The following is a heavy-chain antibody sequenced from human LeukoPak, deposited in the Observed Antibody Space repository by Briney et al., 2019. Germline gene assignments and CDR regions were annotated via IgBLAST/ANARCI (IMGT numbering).Heavy chain of an antibody. D-gene: IGHD3-9*01. CDR1: GYSISSGYY. J-gene: IGHJ4*02. CDR2: IYHSGST. Sequence: PSETLSLTCTVSGYSISSGYYWGWIRQPPVKGLEWIGSIYHSGSTYYNPSLKSRVTISVDTSKNQFSLKLSSVTAADTAVYYCARGPDILTGYLIWGQGTLVTVSS. CDR3: ARGPDILTGYLI. V-gene: IGHV4-38-2*02.